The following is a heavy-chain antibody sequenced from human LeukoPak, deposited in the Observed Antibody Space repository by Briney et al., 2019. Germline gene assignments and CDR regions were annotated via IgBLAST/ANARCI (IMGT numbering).Heavy chain of an antibody. CDR1: GGSISSYF. CDR2: ISPSGST. V-gene: IGHV4-4*08. J-gene: IGHJ2*01. Sequence: PSETLSLTCTVSGGSISSYFWGWIRQPPGKGLEWIGNISPSGSTNYKPSLKSRVTISVDTSKSRSSLRLSSVTAADTAVYYCATDYGGNSDWYFDLWGRGTLVTVSS. D-gene: IGHD4-23*01. CDR3: ATDYGGNSDWYFDL.